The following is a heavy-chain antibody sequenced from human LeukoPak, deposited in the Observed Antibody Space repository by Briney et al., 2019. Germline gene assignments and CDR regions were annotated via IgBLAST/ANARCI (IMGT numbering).Heavy chain of an antibody. V-gene: IGHV3-30*02. CDR2: IWYGGSNK. CDR1: EFTFSRYG. J-gene: IGHJ6*03. D-gene: IGHD1-26*01. Sequence: PGGSLRLSCVASEFTFSRYGMHWVRQAPGKGLEWVAVIWYGGSNKYYADSVKGRFTISRDNSKNTLYLQMNSLRAEDTAVYYCAKGSLTRGYYMDVWGKGTTVTVSS. CDR3: AKGSLTRGYYMDV.